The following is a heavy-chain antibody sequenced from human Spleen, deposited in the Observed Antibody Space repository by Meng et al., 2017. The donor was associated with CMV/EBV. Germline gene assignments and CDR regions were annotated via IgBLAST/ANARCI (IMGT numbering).Heavy chain of an antibody. D-gene: IGHD3-3*01. J-gene: IGHJ5*02. CDR2: INPHSGTT. CDR1: GYIFTGYY. Sequence: ASVKVSCKASGYIFTGYYMQWVRQAPGQGLEWMGWINPHSGTTKCAQHFQGRVTLTRDTSINTAYMELSSLTSDDTAMYYCARVDTIFGVVSPNWFDPWGQGTLVTVSS. CDR3: ARVDTIFGVVSPNWFDP. V-gene: IGHV1-2*02.